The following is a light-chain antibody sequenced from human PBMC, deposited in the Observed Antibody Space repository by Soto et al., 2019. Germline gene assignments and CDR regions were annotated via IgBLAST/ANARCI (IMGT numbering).Light chain of an antibody. J-gene: IGLJ3*02. Sequence: QSALTQPASVSGSPGQSITISCTGTSSDVGAYNYVSWYQQHPGKAPKLMIYEVSNRPSGVSNRFSGSKSGNTASLTISGLQAEDEADYYCSSYTTSSTLVFGGGTKLTGL. CDR1: SSDVGAYNY. CDR3: SSYTTSSTLV. V-gene: IGLV2-14*01. CDR2: EVS.